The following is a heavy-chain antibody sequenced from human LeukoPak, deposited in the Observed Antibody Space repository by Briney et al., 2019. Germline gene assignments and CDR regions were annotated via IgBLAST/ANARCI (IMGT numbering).Heavy chain of an antibody. D-gene: IGHD3-9*01. V-gene: IGHV1-18*01. J-gene: IGHJ4*02. CDR1: GYTFTSYG. CDR2: ISPYNGNT. CDR3: AREPSIKYYDILTGLLGNYFDY. Sequence: ASVKVSCKASGYTFTSYGLSWVRQAPGQGLEWMGWISPYNGNTNYAQKLQGRVTMTTDTSTSTAYMELRSLRSDDTAVYYCAREPSIKYYDILTGLLGNYFDYWGQGTLVTVSS.